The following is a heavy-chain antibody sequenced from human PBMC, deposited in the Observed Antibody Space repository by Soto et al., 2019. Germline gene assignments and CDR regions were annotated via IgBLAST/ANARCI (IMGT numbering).Heavy chain of an antibody. Sequence: GGSLRLSCAASGFTFSNAWMSWVRQAPGKGLEWVGRIKSKTDGGTTDYAAPVKGRFTISRDDSKNTLYLQMNSLKTEDTAVYYCTTSFVGWELANYWGQGTLVTVSS. CDR3: TTSFVGWELANY. V-gene: IGHV3-15*01. CDR2: IKSKTDGGTT. CDR1: GFTFSNAW. J-gene: IGHJ4*02. D-gene: IGHD1-26*01.